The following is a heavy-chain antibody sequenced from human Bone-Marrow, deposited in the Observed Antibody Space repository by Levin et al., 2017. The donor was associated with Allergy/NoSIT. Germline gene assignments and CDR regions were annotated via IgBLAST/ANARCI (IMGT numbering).Heavy chain of an antibody. Sequence: GESLKISCKGSGYSFTSYWIGWVRQMPGKGLEWMGIIYPGDSDTRYSPSFQGQVTISADKSISTAYLQWSSLKASDTAMYYCARLYDSSGYYYAWWYFDLWGRGTLVTVSS. D-gene: IGHD3-22*01. CDR2: IYPGDSDT. V-gene: IGHV5-51*01. J-gene: IGHJ2*01. CDR1: GYSFTSYW. CDR3: ARLYDSSGYYYAWWYFDL.